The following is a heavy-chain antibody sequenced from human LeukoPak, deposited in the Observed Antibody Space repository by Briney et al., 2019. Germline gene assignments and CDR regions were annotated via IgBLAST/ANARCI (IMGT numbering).Heavy chain of an antibody. V-gene: IGHV3-53*01. D-gene: IGHD3-3*01. J-gene: IGHJ3*02. CDR3: ARTRITIFGVVEYAFDI. CDR1: GFTFSSNY. CDR2: IYSGGST. Sequence: GGSLRLSCAASGFTFSSNYMSWVRQAPGKGLEWVSVIYSGGSTYYADSVKGRFTISRDNSKNTLYLQMNSLRAEDTAVYYCARTRITIFGVVEYAFDIWGQGTMVTVSS.